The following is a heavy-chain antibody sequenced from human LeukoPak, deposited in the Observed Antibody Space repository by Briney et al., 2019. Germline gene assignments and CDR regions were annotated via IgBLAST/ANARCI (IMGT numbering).Heavy chain of an antibody. D-gene: IGHD6-19*01. CDR2: INPNSGGT. CDR1: GYTFTGYY. J-gene: IGHJ4*02. V-gene: IGHV1-2*02. Sequence: ASVKVSCKASGYTFTGYYMHWVRQAPGQGLEWMGWINPNSGGTNYAQKFQGRVTMTRDTSISTAYMELSRPRSDDTAVYYCARSGGRWLGYTDYWGQGTLVTVSS. CDR3: ARSGGRWLGYTDY.